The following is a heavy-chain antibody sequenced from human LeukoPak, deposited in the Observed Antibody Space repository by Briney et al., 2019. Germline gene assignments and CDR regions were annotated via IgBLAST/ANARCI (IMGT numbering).Heavy chain of an antibody. CDR3: ARKGRYCSGGSCYSEDYFDY. V-gene: IGHV3-30*03. Sequence: GGSLRLSCAASGFTFSSYGMHWVRQAPGKGLEWVAGISYDGSTKYYADSVKGRFTISRDNSKNTLYLQMNCLRAEDTAVYYCARKGRYCSGGSCYSEDYFDYWGQGTLVTVSS. CDR2: ISYDGSTK. CDR1: GFTFSSYG. J-gene: IGHJ4*02. D-gene: IGHD2-15*01.